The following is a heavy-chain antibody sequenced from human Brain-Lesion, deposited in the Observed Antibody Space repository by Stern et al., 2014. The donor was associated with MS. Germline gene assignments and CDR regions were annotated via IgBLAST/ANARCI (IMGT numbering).Heavy chain of an antibody. Sequence: VQLVESGTEVKKPGSSVQVSCKASGGTFGTYPITWLRQAPGHGLEWIGPIIPIFGSPNDAQKFQGRVTITADRSTTTVYMKLSSLKSDDAAVYYCAKDGPALVTNWFDPWGRGTLVTVSS. CDR1: GGTFGTYP. D-gene: IGHD5-18*01. CDR3: AKDGPALVTNWFDP. J-gene: IGHJ5*02. V-gene: IGHV1-69*06. CDR2: IIPIFGSP.